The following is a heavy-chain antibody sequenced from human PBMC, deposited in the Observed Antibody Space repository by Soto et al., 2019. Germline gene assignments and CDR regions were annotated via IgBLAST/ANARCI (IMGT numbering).Heavy chain of an antibody. CDR1: GFTFSSYA. J-gene: IGHJ6*02. V-gene: IGHV3-30-3*01. Sequence: PGGSLRLSCAASGFTFSSYAMHWVRQAPGKGLEWVAVISYDGSNKYYADSVKGRFTISRDNSKNTLYLQMNSLRAEDTAVYYCARDLGYCSGGSCFPRGGMDVWGQGTTVTVSS. D-gene: IGHD2-15*01. CDR2: ISYDGSNK. CDR3: ARDLGYCSGGSCFPRGGMDV.